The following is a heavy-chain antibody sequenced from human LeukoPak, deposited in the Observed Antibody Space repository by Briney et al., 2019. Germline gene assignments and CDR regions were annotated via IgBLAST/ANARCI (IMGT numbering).Heavy chain of an antibody. CDR2: IIPIFGTA. J-gene: IGHJ5*02. CDR3: ARQLSYCSGGSCFIDWFDP. V-gene: IGHV1-69*13. Sequence: SVKVSCKASGGTFSSYAISWVRQAPGQGLEWMGGIIPIFGTANYAQKFQGRVTITADESTSTAYMELSSLRSEDTAVYYCARQLSYCSGGSCFIDWFDPWGQGTLVTVSS. CDR1: GGTFSSYA. D-gene: IGHD2-15*01.